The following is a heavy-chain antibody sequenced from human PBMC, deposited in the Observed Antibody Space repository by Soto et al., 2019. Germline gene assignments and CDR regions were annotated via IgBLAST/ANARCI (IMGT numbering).Heavy chain of an antibody. CDR2: ISWNSGSI. CDR1: GFTFDDYA. CDR3: AKDQDTDYDYIWGSYRYTGGLDY. J-gene: IGHJ4*02. V-gene: IGHV3-9*01. Sequence: EVQLVESGGGLVQPGRSLRLSCAASGFTFDDYAMHWVRQAPGKGLEWVSGISWNSGSIGYADSVKGRFTISRDNAKNSLYLQMNSLRAEDTALYYCAKDQDTDYDYIWGSYRYTGGLDYWGQGTLVTVSS. D-gene: IGHD3-16*02.